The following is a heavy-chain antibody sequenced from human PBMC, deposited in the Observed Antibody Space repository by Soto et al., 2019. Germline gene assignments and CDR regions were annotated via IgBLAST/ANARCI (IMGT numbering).Heavy chain of an antibody. V-gene: IGHV3-21*01. CDR1: GLTYS. CDR3: AREYTAWPLAYGLDV. D-gene: IGHD2-2*02. CDR2: ISSRSDI. Sequence: WGSLRLSCAASGLTYSINWVLQSPGKGLEWVSSISSRSDIYYADSVKGRFTISRDNAKNSVSLQMNSLRAEDTAVYYCAREYTAWPLAYGLDVWGQGTTVTVSS. J-gene: IGHJ6*02.